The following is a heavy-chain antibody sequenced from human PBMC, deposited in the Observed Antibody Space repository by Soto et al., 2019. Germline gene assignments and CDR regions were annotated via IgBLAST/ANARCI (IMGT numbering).Heavy chain of an antibody. CDR3: ARALFGAKYYYYGMDV. D-gene: IGHD3-3*01. V-gene: IGHV3-30-3*01. CDR2: ISYDGSNK. CDR1: GFTFSSYA. J-gene: IGHJ6*02. Sequence: GSLRLSCAASGFTFSSYAMHWVRQAPGKGLEWVAVISYDGSNKYYADSVKGRFTISRDNSKNTLYLQMNSLRAEDTAVYYCARALFGAKYYYYGMDVWGQGTTVTVSS.